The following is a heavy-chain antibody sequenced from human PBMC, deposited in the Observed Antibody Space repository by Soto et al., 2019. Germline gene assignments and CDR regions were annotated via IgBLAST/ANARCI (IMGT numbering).Heavy chain of an antibody. CDR2: ISSSNRTI. CDR3: AREGWPLLQTGVDV. J-gene: IGHJ6*02. CDR1: GFTFRSYS. D-gene: IGHD2-15*01. Sequence: PGGSLTLSCAASGFTFRSYSMNWVRQAPGKGLEWVSYISSSNRTINYADSVKGRFIISRDNAKSSLYLQMHSLRDEDTAVYYCAREGWPLLQTGVDVWGQGTTVTVSS. V-gene: IGHV3-48*02.